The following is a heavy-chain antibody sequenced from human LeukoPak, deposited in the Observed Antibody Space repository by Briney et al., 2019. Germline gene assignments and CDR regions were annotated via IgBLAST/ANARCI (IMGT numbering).Heavy chain of an antibody. D-gene: IGHD5-24*01. CDR1: GYTFTSYD. J-gene: IGHJ4*02. V-gene: IGHV1-8*03. Sequence: ASVKVSCKASGYTFTSYDINWVRQATGQGLEWMGWMNPNSGNTGYAQKFQGRVTITRNTSISTAYMELSSLRSEDTAVYYCARDPDGYKFFDYWGRGRPVAVSS. CDR2: MNPNSGNT. CDR3: ARDPDGYKFFDY.